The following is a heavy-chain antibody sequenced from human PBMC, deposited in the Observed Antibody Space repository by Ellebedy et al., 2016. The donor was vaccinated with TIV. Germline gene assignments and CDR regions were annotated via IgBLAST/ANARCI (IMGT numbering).Heavy chain of an antibody. Sequence: GESLKISCAASGFPFSTYWMSWVRQAPGKGLEWVAVIWHDGSEKFYVDSVKGRFTIFRDNSESTVDLQMDSLRVEDTGTYYCARDSSDTSGYYIPHFDYWGQGILVTVSS. CDR3: ARDSSDTSGYYIPHFDY. J-gene: IGHJ4*02. D-gene: IGHD3-22*01. CDR1: GFPFSTYW. CDR2: IWHDGSEK. V-gene: IGHV3-33*08.